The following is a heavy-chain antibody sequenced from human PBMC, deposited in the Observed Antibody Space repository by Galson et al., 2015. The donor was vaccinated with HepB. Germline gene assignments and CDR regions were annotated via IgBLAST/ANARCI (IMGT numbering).Heavy chain of an antibody. Sequence: SLRLSCAASGFSFISYAMHWVRQAPGKGLEYVSAISNNGGSTYYADSLKGRFTISRDNTKNTLYLQMSSLRAEDTAVYYCVKAGRYCSGSTCYEKFYSGMDVWGQGTTVTVSS. D-gene: IGHD2-15*01. CDR3: VKAGRYCSGSTCYEKFYSGMDV. V-gene: IGHV3-64D*06. CDR2: ISNNGGST. J-gene: IGHJ6*02. CDR1: GFSFISYA.